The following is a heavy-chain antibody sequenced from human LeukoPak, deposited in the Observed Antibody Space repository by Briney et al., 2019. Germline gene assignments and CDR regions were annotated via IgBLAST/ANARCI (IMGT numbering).Heavy chain of an antibody. CDR1: GFTFSSYA. Sequence: GGSLRLSCAASGFTFSSYAMSWVRQAPEKGLEWVATISGSGGGTYYADSVRGRFTISRDDSENTLYLQMNSLRAEDTAVYYCTRRHYTDTSGVKTPHPFDHWGQGTLVTVSS. D-gene: IGHD3-16*01. CDR3: TRRHYTDTSGVKTPHPFDH. CDR2: ISGSGGGT. V-gene: IGHV3-23*01. J-gene: IGHJ4*02.